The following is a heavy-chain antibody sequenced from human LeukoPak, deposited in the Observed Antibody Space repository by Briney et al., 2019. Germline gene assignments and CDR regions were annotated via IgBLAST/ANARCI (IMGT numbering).Heavy chain of an antibody. V-gene: IGHV4-4*07. CDR3: ARMSNYYDTSGYYQSLDY. D-gene: IGHD3-22*01. CDR2: IYASGST. Sequence: PSETLSLTCTVSGGSISNYYWSWIRQPAGKGLEWIGRIYASGSTNYNPSLQSRVTISVDRSKNQFSLKLSSVTAADTAAYYCARMSNYYDTSGYYQSLDYWGQGTLVTVSS. CDR1: GGSISNYY. J-gene: IGHJ4*02.